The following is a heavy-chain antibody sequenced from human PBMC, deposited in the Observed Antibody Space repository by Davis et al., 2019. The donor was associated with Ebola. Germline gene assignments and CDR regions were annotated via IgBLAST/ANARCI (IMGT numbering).Heavy chain of an antibody. CDR3: ARVGVVVPAAKGAYYYMDV. J-gene: IGHJ6*03. CDR1: GGSISSGDYY. Sequence: PSETLSLTCTVSGGSISSGDYYWSWIRQPPGKGLEWIGYIYYSGSTYYNPSLKSRVTISVDTSKNQFSLKLSSVTAADTAVYYCARVGVVVPAAKGAYYYMDVWGKGTTVTVSS. CDR2: IYYSGST. D-gene: IGHD2-2*01. V-gene: IGHV4-30-4*01.